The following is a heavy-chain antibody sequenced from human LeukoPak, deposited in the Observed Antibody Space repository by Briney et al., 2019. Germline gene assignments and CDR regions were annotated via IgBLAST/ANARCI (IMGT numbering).Heavy chain of an antibody. V-gene: IGHV3-33*01. CDR1: GFTFSSYG. Sequence: GRSLRLSCAASGFTFSSYGMHWVRQAPGKGLEWVAVIWYDGSNKYHADSVKGRFTISRDNSKNTLYLQMNSLRVEDTAVYYCARAHCSGGSCYGNYYYYYGVDVWGQGTTVTVSS. CDR2: IWYDGSNK. J-gene: IGHJ6*02. CDR3: ARAHCSGGSCYGNYYYYYGVDV. D-gene: IGHD2-15*01.